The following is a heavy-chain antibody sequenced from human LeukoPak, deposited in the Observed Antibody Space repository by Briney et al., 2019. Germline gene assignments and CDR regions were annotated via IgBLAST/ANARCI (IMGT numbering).Heavy chain of an antibody. CDR2: ISYDGSNK. CDR1: GFTFSSYA. Sequence: GGSLRLSCAASGFTFSSYAMHWVRQAPGKGLEWVAVISYDGSNKYYADSVKGRFTISRDNSKNTLYLQMNSLRAEDTAVYYCARDRYSSGWTDAFDIWGQGTVVTVSS. CDR3: ARDRYSSGWTDAFDI. J-gene: IGHJ3*02. D-gene: IGHD6-19*01. V-gene: IGHV3-30-3*01.